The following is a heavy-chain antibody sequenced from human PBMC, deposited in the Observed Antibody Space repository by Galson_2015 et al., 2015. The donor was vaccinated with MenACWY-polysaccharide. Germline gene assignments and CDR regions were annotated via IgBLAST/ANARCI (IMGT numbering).Heavy chain of an antibody. CDR3: ARDYGYSGSYGVWFDP. J-gene: IGHJ5*02. CDR2: INPNSGGT. Sequence: SVKVSCKASGYTFTGYYMHWVRQAPGQGLEWMGWINPNSGGTNYAQKFQGRVTMTRDTSISTAYMELSRLRSDDTAVYYCARDYGYSGSYGVWFDPWGQGTLVTVSS. V-gene: IGHV1-2*02. CDR1: GYTFTGYY. D-gene: IGHD1-26*01.